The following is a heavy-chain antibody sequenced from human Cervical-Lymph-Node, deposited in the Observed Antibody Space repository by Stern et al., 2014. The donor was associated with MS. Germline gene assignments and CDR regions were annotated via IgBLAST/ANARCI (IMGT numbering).Heavy chain of an antibody. CDR3: ARDDCSGGSCSWGFDY. CDR2: IFYTGST. V-gene: IGHV4-31*03. J-gene: IGHJ4*02. CDR1: GGSISSYAYF. D-gene: IGHD2-15*01. Sequence: VQLVESGPGLVKPSQTLSLTCTVSGGSISSYAYFWSWIRQHPGEGLEWIGYIFYTGSTYYNPSLKSRVSISVDTSKNQFSLKLTSVTAADTAVYYCARDDCSGGSCSWGFDYWGQGTLVTVSS.